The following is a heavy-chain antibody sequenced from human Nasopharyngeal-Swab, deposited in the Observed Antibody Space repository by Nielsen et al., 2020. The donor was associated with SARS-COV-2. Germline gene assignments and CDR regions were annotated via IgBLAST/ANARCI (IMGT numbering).Heavy chain of an antibody. D-gene: IGHD3-10*01. CDR2: IYSVGSSP. CDR3: AKFDGSGSYLHPFTFYYYEMDV. Sequence: GGSLRLSCAASGFTFSNYAMSWVRQPPGKGLEWVSVIYSVGSSPYYANPVEGRFTISRDNSKNTVYLQMNSLRADDAATYYCAKFDGSGSYLHPFTFYYYEMDVWGQGTTVTVSS. V-gene: IGHV3-23*03. J-gene: IGHJ6*02. CDR1: GFTFSNYA.